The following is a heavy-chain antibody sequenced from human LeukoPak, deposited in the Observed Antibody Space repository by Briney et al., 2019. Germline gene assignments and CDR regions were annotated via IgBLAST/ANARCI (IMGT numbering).Heavy chain of an antibody. CDR2: INPNSGGT. J-gene: IGHJ4*02. D-gene: IGHD5-18*01. V-gene: IGHV1-2*02. Sequence: ASVKVSCKASGGTFSSYAISWVRQAPGQGLEWMGWINPNSGGTNYAQKFQGRVTMTRDTSISTAYMELSRLRSDDTAVYYCARAYDSYGRDYWGQGTLVTVSS. CDR1: GGTFSSYA. CDR3: ARAYDSYGRDY.